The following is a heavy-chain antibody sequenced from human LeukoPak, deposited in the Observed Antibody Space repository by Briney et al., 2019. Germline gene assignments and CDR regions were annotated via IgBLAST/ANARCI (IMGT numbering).Heavy chain of an antibody. CDR1: GGTFSSYA. CDR2: ISAYNANT. D-gene: IGHD5-18*01. Sequence: ASVKVSCKASGGTFSSYAISWVRQAPGQGLEWMGWISAYNANTNYAQKLQGRVTMTTDTSTRTAYMELRGLRSDDTAMYYCARSTPMAPFDYWGQGTLVTVSS. V-gene: IGHV1-18*01. J-gene: IGHJ4*02. CDR3: ARSTPMAPFDY.